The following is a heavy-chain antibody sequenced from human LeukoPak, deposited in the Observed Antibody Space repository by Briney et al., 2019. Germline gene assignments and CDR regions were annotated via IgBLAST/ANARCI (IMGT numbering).Heavy chain of an antibody. Sequence: KSTETLSLTYTVSGYSISSGYYWGWIRQPPGKGLEWIGSIYHSGSTYYNPSLKSRVTKSVDTSKNQFSLELTSVTPADTAVYYCARGGNYWPQWWFDPWGGGTLVGVSS. CDR1: GYSISSGYY. CDR2: IYHSGST. J-gene: IGHJ5*02. CDR3: ARGGNYWPQWWFDP. D-gene: IGHD1-26*01. V-gene: IGHV4-38-2*02.